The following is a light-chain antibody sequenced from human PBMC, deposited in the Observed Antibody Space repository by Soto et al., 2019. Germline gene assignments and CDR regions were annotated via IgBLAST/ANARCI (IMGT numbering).Light chain of an antibody. CDR2: DAS. V-gene: IGKV3-11*01. Sequence: EIVLTQSPATLYLSPGDTATLSCRASQSVSTWLTWYQQKPGQAPRILIYDASNRATGIPARFSGSGSGTDFTLTISSLEPEDFAVYYCQQRSNWITFGQGTRLEIE. J-gene: IGKJ5*01. CDR3: QQRSNWIT. CDR1: QSVSTW.